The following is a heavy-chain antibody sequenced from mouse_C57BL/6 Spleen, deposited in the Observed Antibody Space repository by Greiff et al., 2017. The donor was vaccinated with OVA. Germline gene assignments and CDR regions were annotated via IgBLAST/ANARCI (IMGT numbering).Heavy chain of an antibody. Sequence: QVHVKQSGAELVKPGASVKISCKASGYAFSSYWMNWVKQRPGKGLEWIGQIYPGDGDTKYNGKFKGKAPLTADKSSSTAYLLLRSLTSVYSSVSFCAMSVFSRCPYFDYWGPGTTLTVSS. CDR3: AMSVFSRCPYFDY. V-gene: IGHV1-80*01. CDR2: IYPGDGDT. J-gene: IGHJ2*01. CDR1: GYAFSSYW.